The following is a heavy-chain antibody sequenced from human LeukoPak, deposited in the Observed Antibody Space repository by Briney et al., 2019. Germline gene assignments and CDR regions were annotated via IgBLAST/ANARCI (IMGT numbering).Heavy chain of an antibody. J-gene: IGHJ3*02. V-gene: IGHV3-23*01. CDR1: GFTFSIYA. D-gene: IGHD2-2*02. CDR2: ISGSGGST. Sequence: GGSLRLSCAASGFTFSIYAMSWVRQAPGKGLEWVSAISGSGGSTYYADSVKGRFTISRDNSKNTLYLQMNSLRAEDTAVYYCAKVRPDEDIVVVPAAIGDAFDIWGQGTMVTVSS. CDR3: AKVRPDEDIVVVPAAIGDAFDI.